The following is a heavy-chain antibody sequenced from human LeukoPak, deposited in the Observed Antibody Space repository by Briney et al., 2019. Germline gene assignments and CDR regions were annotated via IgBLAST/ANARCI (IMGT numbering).Heavy chain of an antibody. CDR2: INHSGST. D-gene: IGHD3-22*01. V-gene: IGHV4-34*01. Sequence: SETLSLTCAVYGGSFSGYYWSWIRQPPGKGLEWIGEINHSGSTNYNPSLKSRVTITVDTSKSQFSLKLNSMTAADTAVYYCARGAQTYYDKAPVDYWGQRTLVTVSS. CDR3: ARGAQTYYDKAPVDY. J-gene: IGHJ4*02. CDR1: GGSFSGYY.